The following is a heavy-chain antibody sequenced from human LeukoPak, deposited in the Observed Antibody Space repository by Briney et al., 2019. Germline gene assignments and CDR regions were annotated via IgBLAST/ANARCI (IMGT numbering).Heavy chain of an antibody. J-gene: IGHJ6*03. CDR3: ARAVGCSSTSCYSYYYMDV. Sequence: ASVKVSCKASGYTFTGYYMHWVRQAPGLGLEWMGWINPNSGGTNYAQKFQGRVTMTRDTSISTAYMELSRLRSDDTAVYYCARAVGCSSTSCYSYYYMDVWGKGTTVTVSS. V-gene: IGHV1-2*02. CDR1: GYTFTGYY. CDR2: INPNSGGT. D-gene: IGHD2-2*02.